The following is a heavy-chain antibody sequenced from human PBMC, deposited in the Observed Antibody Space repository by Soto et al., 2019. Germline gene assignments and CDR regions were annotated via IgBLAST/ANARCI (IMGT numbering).Heavy chain of an antibody. CDR1: GFTFSKYG. CDR3: ARVTCTTTACYVDY. V-gene: IGHV3-64*01. CDR2: ITSNGGRT. D-gene: IGHD2-2*01. J-gene: IGHJ4*02. Sequence: GGSLRLSCAASGFTFSKYGLHWVRQAPGKGLEYVSAITSNGGRTYYANSVKGRFTISRDNSKNTLYLQMGSLRAEDMAVYYCARVTCTTTACYVDYWGQGTLVTVSS.